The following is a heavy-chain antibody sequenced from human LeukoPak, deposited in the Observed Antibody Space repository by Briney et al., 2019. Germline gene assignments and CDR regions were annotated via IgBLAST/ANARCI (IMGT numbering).Heavy chain of an antibody. D-gene: IGHD4-11*01. V-gene: IGHV6-1*01. CDR2: TYYRSKWIS. CDR1: GDSVSSNSAA. Sequence: SQTLSLTCAISGDSVSSNSAAWNWVRQSPSRGLDWLGRTYYRSKWISDYALSVKSRITINADTSKNQFSLQLNSVTPEDTAVYYCARKGTVTTPFDYWGQGILVTVSS. J-gene: IGHJ4*02. CDR3: ARKGTVTTPFDY.